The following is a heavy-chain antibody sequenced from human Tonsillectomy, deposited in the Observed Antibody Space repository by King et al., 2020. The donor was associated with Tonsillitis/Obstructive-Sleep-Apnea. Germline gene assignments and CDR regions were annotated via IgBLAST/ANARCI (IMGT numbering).Heavy chain of an antibody. CDR1: GFTFSASV. CDR3: ANEAVSPFDY. Sequence: VQLVESGGGVVQPGRSLRLSCAASGFTFSASVMHWVRQAPGKGLEWVAVISNDGTKRYYADSVKGRFTISRVNSKNTLYLQMKSLRVEDTAVYYCANEAVSPFDYWGQGTLVTVSS. D-gene: IGHD2-8*01. J-gene: IGHJ4*02. CDR2: ISNDGTKR. V-gene: IGHV3-30*01.